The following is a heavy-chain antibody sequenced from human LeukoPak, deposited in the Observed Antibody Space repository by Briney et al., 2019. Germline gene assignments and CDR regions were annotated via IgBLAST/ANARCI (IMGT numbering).Heavy chain of an antibody. CDR1: GGSISSYY. J-gene: IGHJ6*03. CDR2: IYYSGST. Sequence: SETLSLTCTVSGGSISSYYWSWIRQPPGKGLEWMGYIYYSGSTNYNPSLKSRVTISVDTSKNQFSLKLSSATAADTAVYYCESLGASRRFLYGGYYMDVWGKGTTVTVSS. CDR3: ESLGASRRFLYGGYYMDV. V-gene: IGHV4-59*01. D-gene: IGHD3-3*01.